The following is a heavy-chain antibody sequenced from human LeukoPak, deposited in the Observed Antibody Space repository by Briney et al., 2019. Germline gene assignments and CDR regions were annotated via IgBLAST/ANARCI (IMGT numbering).Heavy chain of an antibody. CDR2: ISSSSSYI. V-gene: IGHV3-21*01. CDR1: GFTFSSYS. D-gene: IGHD6-13*01. CDR3: ASSIAAAGLPDY. Sequence: GGSLRLSCAASGFTFSSYSMNWVRQAPGKGLEWVSSISSSSSYIYYADSVKGRFTFSRDNAKNSLYLQMNSLRAEDTAVYYCASSIAAAGLPDYWGQGTLVTVSS. J-gene: IGHJ4*02.